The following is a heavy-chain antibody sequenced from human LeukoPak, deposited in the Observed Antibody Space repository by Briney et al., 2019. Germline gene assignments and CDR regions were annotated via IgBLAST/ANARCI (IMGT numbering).Heavy chain of an antibody. CDR1: GFTFSSYS. V-gene: IGHV3-21*01. CDR3: ARGPFFQLPLDY. CDR2: ISSSSSYI. D-gene: IGHD2-2*01. J-gene: IGHJ4*02. Sequence: PGGSLRLSCAASGFTFSSYSMNWVRQAPGKGLEWVSSISSSSSYIYYADSVKGRFAISRDNAKNSLYLQMNSLRAEDTAVYYCARGPFFQLPLDYWGQGTLVTVSS.